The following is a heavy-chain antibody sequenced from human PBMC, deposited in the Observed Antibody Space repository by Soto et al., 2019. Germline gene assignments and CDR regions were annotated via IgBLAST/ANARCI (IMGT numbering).Heavy chain of an antibody. Sequence: GASVKVSCKASGGTFSSYAISWVRQAPGQGLEWMGGIIPIFGTANYAQKFQGRVTITADESTSTAYMELSSRRSEDTAVYYCAGSRTYYYGMDVWGQGTTVTVSS. V-gene: IGHV1-69*13. CDR1: GGTFSSYA. CDR2: IIPIFGTA. J-gene: IGHJ6*02. CDR3: AGSRTYYYGMDV.